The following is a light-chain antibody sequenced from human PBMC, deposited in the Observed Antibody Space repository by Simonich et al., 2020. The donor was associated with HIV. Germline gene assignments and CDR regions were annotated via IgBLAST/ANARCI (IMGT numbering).Light chain of an antibody. CDR1: QSVSSY. J-gene: IGKJ1*01. CDR3: QQYNNWPRT. CDR2: DAS. V-gene: IGKV3-11*01. Sequence: EIVLTQSPATLSLSPGERATLSCRASQSVSSYLAWYQQKPGQAPRLLIYDASNRATGIPARLSGSGSGTDFTLTISSLEPEDFAVYYCQQYNNWPRTFGQGTQVEIK.